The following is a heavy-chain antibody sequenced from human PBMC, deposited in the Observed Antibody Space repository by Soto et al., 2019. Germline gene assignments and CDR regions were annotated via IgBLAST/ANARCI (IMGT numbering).Heavy chain of an antibody. CDR3: APPPGSCTVLAD. D-gene: IGHD3-3*01. CDR2: IYPGYSDI. J-gene: IGHJ4*02. V-gene: IGHV5-51*01. CDR1: GYSFADSW. Sequence: GESLKISCQGSGYSFADSWIGWVRQVPGRGLEWVGIIYPGYSDIRYRPSFQGRVTISADKSVNTAYLQWSSLRASDTAIYYCAPPPGSCTVLADWGQGTPITVSS.